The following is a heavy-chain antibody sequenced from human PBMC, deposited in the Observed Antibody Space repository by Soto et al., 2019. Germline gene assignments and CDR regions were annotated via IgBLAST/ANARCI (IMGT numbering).Heavy chain of an antibody. D-gene: IGHD2-15*01. V-gene: IGHV1-46*01. J-gene: IGHJ1*01. CDR1: VYKFTTYF. Sequence: XSVKGSCKASVYKFTTYFIHWVRQAPGQGLEWMGMIHPSGDTGYAQKFRGRVTMTIDTSTTTAYMELRNLTSEDTAVYFSVRGYCTTSPCSGDFQFWGQGTLVTVSS. CDR3: VRGYCTTSPCSGDFQF. CDR2: IHPSGDT.